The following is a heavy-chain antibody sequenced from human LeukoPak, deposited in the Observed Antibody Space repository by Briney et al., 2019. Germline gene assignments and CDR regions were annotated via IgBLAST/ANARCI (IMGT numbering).Heavy chain of an antibody. J-gene: IGHJ5*02. CDR2: IIPIFGTA. D-gene: IGHD4-17*01. V-gene: IGHV1-69*13. Sequence: SVKVSCKASGGTFSSYAISWVRQVPGQGLEWMGGIIPIFGTANYAQKFQGRVTITADESTSTAYMELSSLRSEDTAVYYCARDYYGDYVYGGWFDPWGQGTLVTVSS. CDR1: GGTFSSYA. CDR3: ARDYYGDYVYGGWFDP.